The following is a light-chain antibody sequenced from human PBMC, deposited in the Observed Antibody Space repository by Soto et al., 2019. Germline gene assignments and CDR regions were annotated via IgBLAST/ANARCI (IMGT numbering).Light chain of an antibody. CDR2: EIF. V-gene: IGKV2-24*01. J-gene: IGKJ4*01. CDR1: QSLVDSSGNTY. CDR3: MQDTQYPIT. Sequence: DIVMIQTPLSSPVTLGQPASISCRSSQSLVDSSGNTYLSWLQQRPGQPPRLLIYEIFKRFSGVPDRFSGSGAGTDFTLKISRVEAEDGVVYYCMQDTQYPITFGGGTKVEIK.